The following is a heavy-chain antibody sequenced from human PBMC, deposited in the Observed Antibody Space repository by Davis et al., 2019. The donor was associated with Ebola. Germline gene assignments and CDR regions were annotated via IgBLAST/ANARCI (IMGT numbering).Heavy chain of an antibody. J-gene: IGHJ6*03. V-gene: IGHV1-18*01. Sequence: ASVKVSCKASGYTFTSYGISWVRQAPGQGLEWMGWISAYNGNTNYAQKLQGRVTMTTDTSTSTAYMELRSLRSDDTAVYYCARDPLDIVVVPAQENNYYYYMDVWGKGTTVTVSS. CDR2: ISAYNGNT. D-gene: IGHD2-2*03. CDR1: GYTFTSYG. CDR3: ARDPLDIVVVPAQENNYYYYMDV.